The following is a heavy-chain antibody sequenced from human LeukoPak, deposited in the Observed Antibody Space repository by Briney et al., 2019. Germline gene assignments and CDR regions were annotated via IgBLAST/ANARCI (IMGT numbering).Heavy chain of an antibody. CDR1: GGSFSGYY. CDR3: ARSNEDYYGMDV. Sequence: SETLSLTCAVYGGSFSGYYWSWIRQPPGKGLEWIGEINHSGSTNYNPSLKSRVTISVDTSKNQFSLKLSSVTAADTAVYYCARSNEDYYGMDVWGQGTTVTVSS. D-gene: IGHD1-1*01. V-gene: IGHV4-34*01. CDR2: INHSGST. J-gene: IGHJ6*02.